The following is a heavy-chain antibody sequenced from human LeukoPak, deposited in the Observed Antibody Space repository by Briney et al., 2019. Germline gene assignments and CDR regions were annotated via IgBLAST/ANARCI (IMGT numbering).Heavy chain of an antibody. D-gene: IGHD6-13*01. Sequence: GGSLRLSCAATGFTFSSYAMSWVRQAPGKGLEWVSAISGSGGSTYYADSVKGRFTISRDNSKNTLYLQMNSLRAEDTAVYYCAKDRSSWSAAPCDYWGQGTLVTVSS. V-gene: IGHV3-23*01. J-gene: IGHJ4*02. CDR3: AKDRSSWSAAPCDY. CDR1: GFTFSSYA. CDR2: ISGSGGST.